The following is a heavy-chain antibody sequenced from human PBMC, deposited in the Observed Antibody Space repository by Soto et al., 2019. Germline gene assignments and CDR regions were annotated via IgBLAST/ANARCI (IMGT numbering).Heavy chain of an antibody. CDR3: ARVPEYGTSNAYTGMGV. Sequence: SVKVSYNASGGTFSSYAISSVRHSPGQGLEWRGGIITSFGTENYAERFQGRVTITADESPGTAYVEVSSLRSEKTAVFYCARVPEYGTSNAYTGMGVWGHGTRDTVSS. D-gene: IGHD6-6*01. CDR1: GGTFSSYA. CDR2: IITSFGTE. J-gene: IGHJ6*01. V-gene: IGHV1-69*01.